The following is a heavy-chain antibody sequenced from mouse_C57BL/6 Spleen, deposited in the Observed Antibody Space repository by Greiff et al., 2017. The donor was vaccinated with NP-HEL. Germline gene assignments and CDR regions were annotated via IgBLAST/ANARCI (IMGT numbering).Heavy chain of an antibody. J-gene: IGHJ2*01. CDR3: AKPHPAYFDY. Sequence: QVQLQQPGAELVKPGASVKLSCTSSGSPFTSSWLHWVTPRPGQGLEWIGMIHPNSVSPNYNEKFKSKATLTVDKSSSTAYMQLSSLTSEDSAVYYCAKPHPAYFDYWGQGTTLTVSS. V-gene: IGHV1-64*01. CDR2: IHPNSVSP. CDR1: GSPFTSSW.